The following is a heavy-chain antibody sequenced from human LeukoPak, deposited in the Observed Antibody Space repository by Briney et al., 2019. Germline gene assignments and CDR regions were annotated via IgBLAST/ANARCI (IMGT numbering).Heavy chain of an antibody. CDR2: INPSCGST. CDR3: ARGPRITLIRGGQWYFYMDV. Sequence: ASVKVSCKASGYTFTNYYLYWVRQAPGQGLEWMGIINPSCGSTNYAQKFQGRVTMTRDTSTSTVYMELSSLRSEDTAVYYCARGPRITLIRGGQWYFYMDVWGKGTTVTISS. V-gene: IGHV1-46*01. CDR1: GYTFTNYY. D-gene: IGHD3-10*01. J-gene: IGHJ6*03.